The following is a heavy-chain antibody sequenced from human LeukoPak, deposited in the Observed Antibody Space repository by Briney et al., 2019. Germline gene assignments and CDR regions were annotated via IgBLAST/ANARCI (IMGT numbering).Heavy chain of an antibody. CDR3: ARDSTLAVVVTATDY. Sequence: GGSLRLSCAASGFTFSSYSMNWVRQAPGKGLEWVSSISSSSSYIYYADSVKGRFTISRDNAKNSLYLQMNSLRAEDTAVYYRARDSTLAVVVTATDYWGQGTLVTVSS. J-gene: IGHJ4*02. D-gene: IGHD2-21*02. CDR1: GFTFSSYS. CDR2: ISSSSSYI. V-gene: IGHV3-21*01.